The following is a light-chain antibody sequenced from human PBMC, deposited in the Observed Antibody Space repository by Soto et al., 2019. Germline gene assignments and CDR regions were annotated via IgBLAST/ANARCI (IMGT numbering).Light chain of an antibody. J-gene: IGLJ3*02. CDR3: AAWDDSLNGRGV. Sequence: QSVLTQPPSASGTPGQRVTISCSGSSSNIGSNTVNWYQQFPGAAPKLLISTNNQRPSGVPDRFSGSKSGTSASLTITGLQSDDEAVYYCAAWDDSLNGRGVFGGGTKVTVL. CDR1: SSNIGSNT. CDR2: TNN. V-gene: IGLV1-44*01.